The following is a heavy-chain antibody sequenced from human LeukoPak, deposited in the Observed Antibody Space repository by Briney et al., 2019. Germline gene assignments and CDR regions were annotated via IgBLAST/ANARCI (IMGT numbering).Heavy chain of an antibody. CDR2: ISSSSSTI. V-gene: IGHV3-48*01. CDR1: GFTFSSYR. J-gene: IGHJ5*02. Sequence: PGGSLRLSCAASGFTFSSYRMNWVRQAPGKGLEWVSYISSSSSTIYYADSVKGRFTISRDNAKNSLYLQMNSLRAEDTAVYYCARDRSSGWYNWFDPWGQGTLVTVSS. D-gene: IGHD6-19*01. CDR3: ARDRSSGWYNWFDP.